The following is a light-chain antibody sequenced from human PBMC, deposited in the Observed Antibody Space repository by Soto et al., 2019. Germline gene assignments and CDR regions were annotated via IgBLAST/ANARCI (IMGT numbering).Light chain of an antibody. CDR3: VLYMGSGIWV. CDR1: SGSVSPSYY. J-gene: IGLJ3*02. V-gene: IGLV8-61*01. CDR2: TTN. Sequence: QTVVTQEPSFSVSPGGTVTLTCGLSSGSVSPSYYPGWFQQTPGQAPRALIYTTNTRSSGVPDRFSGSILGNKAALTITGAQADDESDYYCVLYMGSGIWVFDGGTKVTVL.